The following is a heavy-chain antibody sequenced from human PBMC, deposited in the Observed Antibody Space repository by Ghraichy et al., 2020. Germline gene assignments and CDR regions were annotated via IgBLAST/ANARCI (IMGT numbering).Heavy chain of an antibody. J-gene: IGHJ5*02. V-gene: IGHV3-11*01. D-gene: IGHD1-14*01. CDR1: GFTFSDYY. CDR2: LSSSGSTI. CDR3: ARGTDWFDP. Sequence: GGSLRLSCAGSGFTFSDYYMSWIRQAPGKGLEWVSYLSSSGSTIYYADSVKGRFIISRDNANNSLYLQMNSLRADDTAVYYCARGTDWFDPWGQGTLVTVSS.